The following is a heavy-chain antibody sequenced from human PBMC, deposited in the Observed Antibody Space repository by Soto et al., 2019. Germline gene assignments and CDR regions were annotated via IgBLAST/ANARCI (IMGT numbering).Heavy chain of an antibody. J-gene: IGHJ4*02. CDR3: ARGVYGGYFDWLFHHVLDY. CDR1: GFTFSSYW. D-gene: IGHD3-9*01. CDR2: IKQDGSEK. Sequence: PGGSLRLSCAASGFTFSSYWMSWVRQAPGKGLEWVANIKQDGSEKYYVDSVKGRFTISRDNAKNSLYLQMNSLRAEDTAVYYCARGVYGGYFDWLFHHVLDYWGQGTLVTVSS. V-gene: IGHV3-7*03.